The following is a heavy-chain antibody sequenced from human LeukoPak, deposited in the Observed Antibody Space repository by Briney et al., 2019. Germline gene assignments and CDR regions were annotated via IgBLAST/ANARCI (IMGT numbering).Heavy chain of an antibody. Sequence: PGGSLRLSCAASGFTFSSYWMHWVRQDPGKGLVWVSRISTDGSSTNSADSVKGRFTISRDNAKNTLYLQMNSLRAEDTAVYYCVREYSSSSGRAFDIWGQGTMVTVSP. D-gene: IGHD6-6*01. CDR3: VREYSSSSGRAFDI. CDR2: ISTDGSST. V-gene: IGHV3-74*01. CDR1: GFTFSSYW. J-gene: IGHJ3*02.